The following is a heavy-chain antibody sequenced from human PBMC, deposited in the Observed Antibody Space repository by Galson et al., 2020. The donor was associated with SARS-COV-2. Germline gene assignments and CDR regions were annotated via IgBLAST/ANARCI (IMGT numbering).Heavy chain of an antibody. V-gene: IGHV4-59*01. D-gene: IGHD3-9*01. Sequence: ASETLSLTCTVSGGSISSYYWSWIRQPPGTGLEWIGYIYYSGSTNYNPSLKSRVTISVDTSKNQFSLRLSSVTAAATAVYYCARGLRYFDWLFASAINDAFDIWGQGTMVTVSS. CDR3: ARGLRYFDWLFASAINDAFDI. CDR1: GGSISSYY. J-gene: IGHJ3*02. CDR2: IYYSGST.